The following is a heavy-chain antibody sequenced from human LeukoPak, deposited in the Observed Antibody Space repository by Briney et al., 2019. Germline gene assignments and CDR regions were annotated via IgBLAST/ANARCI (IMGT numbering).Heavy chain of an antibody. CDR1: GGSFSGYY. V-gene: IGHV4-34*01. CDR2: INHSGST. D-gene: IGHD6-13*01. CDR3: ARGSRYSSGWYPYYYYYGMDV. J-gene: IGHJ6*02. Sequence: SGTLSLTCAVYGGSFSGYYWSWIRQPPGKGLEWIGEINHSGSTNYNPSLKSRVTISVDTSKNQFSLKLSSVTAADTAVYYCARGSRYSSGWYPYYYYYGMDVWGQGTTVTVSS.